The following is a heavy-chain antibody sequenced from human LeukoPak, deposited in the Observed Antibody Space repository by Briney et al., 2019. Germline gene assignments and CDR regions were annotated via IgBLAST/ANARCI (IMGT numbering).Heavy chain of an antibody. CDR1: GFTFNSYS. CDR2: IRSGSDTI. J-gene: IGHJ4*02. D-gene: IGHD3-3*02. V-gene: IGHV3-48*02. Sequence: PGGSLRLSCAASGFTFNSYSMNLVRQAPGKGLEWVSYIRSGSDTIYYADSVKGRFTISRDNAKNSLYLQMNSLRDEDTAVYYCARSLFLDYWGQGTLVTVSS. CDR3: ARSLFLDY.